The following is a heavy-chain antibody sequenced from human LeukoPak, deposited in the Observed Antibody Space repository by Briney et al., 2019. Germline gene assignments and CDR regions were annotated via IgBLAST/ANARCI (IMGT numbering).Heavy chain of an antibody. CDR2: INHSGST. D-gene: IGHD6-13*01. Sequence: PSETLSLTCAVYGGSFSGYYWSWTRQPPGKGLEWIGEINHSGSTNYNPSLKSRVTISVDTSKNQFSLKLSSVTAADTAVYYCARGSPGPFSSWYNYWGQGTLVTVSS. V-gene: IGHV4-34*01. CDR1: GGSFSGYY. J-gene: IGHJ4*02. CDR3: ARGSPGPFSSWYNY.